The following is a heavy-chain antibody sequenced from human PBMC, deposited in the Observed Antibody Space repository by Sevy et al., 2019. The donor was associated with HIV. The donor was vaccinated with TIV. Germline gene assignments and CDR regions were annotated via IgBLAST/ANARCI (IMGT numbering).Heavy chain of an antibody. D-gene: IGHD3-16*01. CDR2: ISGEDDST. CDR3: AKDLYVSPSNFDS. Sequence: GGSLRLSCAASGFTFNKYALTWVRQAPGKGLEWVSAISGEDDSTYYADSAKGRFTISRDNSKNTLFLQMNGLRAEDTVLYYCAKDLYVSPSNFDSWGQGTLVTVSS. J-gene: IGHJ4*02. CDR1: GFTFNKYA. V-gene: IGHV3-23*01.